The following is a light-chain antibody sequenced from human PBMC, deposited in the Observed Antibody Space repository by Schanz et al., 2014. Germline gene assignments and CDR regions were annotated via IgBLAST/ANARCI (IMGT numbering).Light chain of an antibody. J-gene: IGKJ1*01. CDR1: QSVSSN. Sequence: EIVMTQSPATLSVSPGERATLSCRASQSVSSNLAWYQQKPGQAPRLLIYGASSRATGIPDRFSGSGSGTDFTLTISRLEPEDFAVYYCQQSGNSLWTFGQGTKVEIK. V-gene: IGKV3-20*01. CDR3: QQSGNSLWT. CDR2: GAS.